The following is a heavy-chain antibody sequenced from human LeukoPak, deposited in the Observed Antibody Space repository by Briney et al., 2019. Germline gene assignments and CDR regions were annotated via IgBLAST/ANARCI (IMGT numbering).Heavy chain of an antibody. Sequence: SETLSLTCTVSDGSISSNSYYWGWIRQSPGKGLEWIGSIYYSGRTYYNPSLKSRVTISVDTSKNQFSLRLSSVTAADTAVYYCARDWGVSARPGYMDVWGKGTTVTVSS. CDR2: IYYSGRT. D-gene: IGHD6-6*01. CDR3: ARDWGVSARPGYMDV. J-gene: IGHJ6*03. CDR1: DGSISSNSYY. V-gene: IGHV4-39*07.